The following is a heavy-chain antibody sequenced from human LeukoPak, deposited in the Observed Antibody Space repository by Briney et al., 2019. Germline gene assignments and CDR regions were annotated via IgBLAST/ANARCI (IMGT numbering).Heavy chain of an antibody. V-gene: IGHV1-58*01. CDR3: AALKYYYDSSGYYFDY. Sequence: SVKVSCKASGFTFTSSAVQWVRQARGQRLERIGWIVVGSGNTNYAQKFQERVTITRDMSTSTAYMELSSLRSEDTAVYYCAALKYYYDSSGYYFDYWGQGTLVTVSS. CDR1: GFTFTSSA. J-gene: IGHJ4*02. CDR2: IVVGSGNT. D-gene: IGHD3-22*01.